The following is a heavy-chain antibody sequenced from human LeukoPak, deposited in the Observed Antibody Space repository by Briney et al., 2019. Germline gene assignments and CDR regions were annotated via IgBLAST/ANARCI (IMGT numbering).Heavy chain of an antibody. CDR3: ARVLIFYYGSGSYYKRGYNWFDP. D-gene: IGHD3-10*01. J-gene: IGHJ5*02. Sequence: KASETLSLTCTVPGGSITSYYWSWIRQSAGKGLEWIGRIYITGGTTYNPSLKSRVTMSLDTSKNQFSLKLSSVTAADTAVYYCARVLIFYYGSGSYYKRGYNWFDPWGQGTLVTVSS. CDR2: IYITGGT. CDR1: GGSITSYY. V-gene: IGHV4-4*07.